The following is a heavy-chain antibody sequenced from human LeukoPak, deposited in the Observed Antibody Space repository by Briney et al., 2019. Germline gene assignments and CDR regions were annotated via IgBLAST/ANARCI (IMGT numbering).Heavy chain of an antibody. V-gene: IGHV3-74*01. CDR3: VYGGNSTSFDI. Sequence: GGSLRLSCAASGFTFSRYRMHWVRQAPGKGLVWVSRINSDGSSTTYAVSVKGRFTISRDNAKNTLYLHMNGLRADDTAVYYCVYGGNSTSFDIWGQGTMVTVSS. CDR2: INSDGSST. CDR1: GFTFSRYR. D-gene: IGHD4-23*01. J-gene: IGHJ3*02.